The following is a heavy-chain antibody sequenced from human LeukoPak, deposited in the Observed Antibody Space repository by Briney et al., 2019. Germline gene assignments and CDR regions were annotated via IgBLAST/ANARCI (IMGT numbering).Heavy chain of an antibody. CDR1: EFTSSDFT. CDR2: ISGSGGST. D-gene: IGHD2-2*01. V-gene: IGHV3-23*01. J-gene: IGHJ4*02. Sequence: TGGSLRFSLQASEFTSSDFTRNWFGKPPGKGLNWVSAISGSGGSTYYADSVKGRFTISRDNSKNTLYLQMNSLRAEDTAVYYCAKDQCGGSTSCYYFDYWGQGTLVTVSS. CDR3: AKDQCGGSTSCYYFDY.